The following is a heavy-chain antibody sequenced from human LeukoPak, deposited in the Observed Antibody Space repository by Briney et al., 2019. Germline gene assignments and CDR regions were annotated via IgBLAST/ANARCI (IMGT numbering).Heavy chain of an antibody. Sequence: SVKVSCKASGGTFSSYAISWVRQAPGQGLEWMGGIIPIFGTANYAQKFQGRVTMARDTSISTAYMELSRLRSDDTAVYYCARDGSYGSGSYDLDYWGQGTLVTVSS. D-gene: IGHD3-10*01. V-gene: IGHV1-69*05. J-gene: IGHJ4*02. CDR3: ARDGSYGSGSYDLDY. CDR1: GGTFSSYA. CDR2: IIPIFGTA.